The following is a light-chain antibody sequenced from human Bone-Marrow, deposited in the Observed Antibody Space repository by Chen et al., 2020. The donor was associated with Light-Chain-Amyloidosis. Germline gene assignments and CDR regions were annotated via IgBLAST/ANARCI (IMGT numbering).Light chain of an antibody. V-gene: IGKV3-20*01. CDR3: QQYGTSPLT. Sequence: EIVLTQSPGTLSLSPGEGANLSCRASPTISSNYLTWYQQKFGQAPRLLINGSSSRAPGIPDRFTGSGSGTDFTLTINRLEPEDFAMYYCQQYGTSPLTFGGGTKVEIK. CDR1: PTISSNY. J-gene: IGKJ4*01. CDR2: GSS.